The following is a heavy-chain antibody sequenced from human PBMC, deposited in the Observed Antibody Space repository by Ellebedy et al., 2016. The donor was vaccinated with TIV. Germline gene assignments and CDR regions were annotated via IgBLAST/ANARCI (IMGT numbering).Heavy chain of an antibody. CDR2: VSGYNGNT. V-gene: IGHV1-18*04. Sequence: AASVTVSCKASGYTFTSYGISWVRQAPGQGLEWMRCVSGYNGNTNYAQKHQGRVTMPTDTSTSTAYMELRSLRSDDTAVYYCARDRYIRRIAWFDPWGQGTLVTVSS. J-gene: IGHJ5*02. CDR1: GYTFTSYG. D-gene: IGHD2-2*02. CDR3: ARDRYIRRIAWFDP.